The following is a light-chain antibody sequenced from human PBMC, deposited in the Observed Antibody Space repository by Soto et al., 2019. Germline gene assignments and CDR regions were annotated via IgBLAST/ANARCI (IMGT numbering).Light chain of an antibody. CDR2: DAS. CDR3: QQYNTYWT. Sequence: DIQMTQSPSTLSASLGDRVTITCRASQSISTWLAWYQQKPGKAPNLLIYDASSLESGVPSRFSGSGSGTEFTLTISSLQPDDFATYYCQQYNTYWTFGQGTKVEIK. CDR1: QSISTW. J-gene: IGKJ1*01. V-gene: IGKV1-5*01.